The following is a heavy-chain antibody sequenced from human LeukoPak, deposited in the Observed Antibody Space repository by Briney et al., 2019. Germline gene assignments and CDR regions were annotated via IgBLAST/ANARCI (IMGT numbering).Heavy chain of an antibody. V-gene: IGHV3-43D*03. CDR1: GFTFDDYA. CDR2: ISWDGGDT. D-gene: IGHD5-18*01. J-gene: IGHJ4*02. Sequence: GGSLRLSCAASGFTFDDYAMHWVRQSPGNSLEWVSLISWDGGDTYYADSVKGRFTISRDNSKNSLFLQMNSLRPEDTALYYCAKSLGYSYGHIDYWGQGTLVTVSS. CDR3: AKSLGYSYGHIDY.